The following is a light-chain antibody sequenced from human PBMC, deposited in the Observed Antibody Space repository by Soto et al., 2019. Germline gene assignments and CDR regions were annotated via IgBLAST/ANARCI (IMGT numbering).Light chain of an antibody. V-gene: IGKV3-20*01. CDR1: QSVSSNY. Sequence: SQSPGTLSLSPGERATLSCRASQSVSSNYLAWYQQRPGQAPRLLIYGASSRATGIPDRFGGSGSGTDFTLTITRLEPEDFVVYYCQQYGSSPWTFGQGTKVDIK. J-gene: IGKJ1*01. CDR2: GAS. CDR3: QQYGSSPWT.